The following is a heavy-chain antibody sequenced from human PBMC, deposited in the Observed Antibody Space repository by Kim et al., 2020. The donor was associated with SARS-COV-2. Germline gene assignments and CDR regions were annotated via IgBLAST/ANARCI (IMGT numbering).Heavy chain of an antibody. CDR2: ISWNSGSI. CDR1: GFTFDDYA. J-gene: IGHJ4*02. Sequence: GGSLRLSCAASGFTFDDYAMHWVRQAPGKGLEWVSGISWNSGSIGYADSVKGRFTISRDNAKNSLYLQMNSLRAEDTALYYCANIQLWKSYWGQGTLVTVSS. V-gene: IGHV3-9*01. D-gene: IGHD5-18*01. CDR3: ANIQLWKSY.